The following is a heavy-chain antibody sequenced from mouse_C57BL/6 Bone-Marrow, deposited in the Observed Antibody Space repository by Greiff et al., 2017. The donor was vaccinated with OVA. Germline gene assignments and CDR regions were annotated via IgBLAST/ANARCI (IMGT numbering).Heavy chain of an antibody. Sequence: QVQLQQSGPELVRPGASVKISCQAPGYTFTSHWRQWVRQRPGQGLEGIGEIFPGSGSTYYNEKFKGKATLTVDTSSSTAYMQLSSLTSEDSAVYFCARGAGFAYWGQGTLVTVSA. V-gene: IGHV1-56*01. CDR1: GYTFTSHW. CDR2: IFPGSGST. CDR3: ARGAGFAY. J-gene: IGHJ3*01.